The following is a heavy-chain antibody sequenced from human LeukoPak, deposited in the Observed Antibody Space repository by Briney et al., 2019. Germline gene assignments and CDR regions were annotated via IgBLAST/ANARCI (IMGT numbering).Heavy chain of an antibody. CDR1: GGSISSGDYY. CDR3: ANYYGYSYGSFDY. CDR2: IYYSGST. D-gene: IGHD5-18*01. J-gene: IGHJ4*02. V-gene: IGHV4-30-4*08. Sequence: SQTLSLTCTVSGGSISSGDYYWSWIRQPPGKGLEWIGYIYYSGSTYYNPSLKSRVTISVDTSKNQFSLKLSSVTAADTAVYYCANYYGYSYGSFDYWGQGTLVTVSS.